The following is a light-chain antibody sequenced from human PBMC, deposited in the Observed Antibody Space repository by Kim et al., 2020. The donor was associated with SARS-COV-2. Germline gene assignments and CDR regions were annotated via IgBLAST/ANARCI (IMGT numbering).Light chain of an antibody. J-gene: IGLJ3*02. CDR3: CSFAGTYTWV. Sequence: GQSVTISCTGTSSDVGGYNHVSWYQQHPGKAPKVMIYDVTKRPSGVPDRFSGSKSGNTASLTISGLQAEDEADYYCCSFAGTYTWVFGGGTKVTVL. CDR1: SSDVGGYNH. CDR2: DVT. V-gene: IGLV2-11*03.